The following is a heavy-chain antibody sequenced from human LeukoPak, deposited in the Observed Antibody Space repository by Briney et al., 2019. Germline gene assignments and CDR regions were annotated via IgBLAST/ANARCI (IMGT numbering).Heavy chain of an antibody. V-gene: IGHV4-34*01. CDR3: ARGSPTRYYYGSGSYPPFDY. CDR1: GGSFSGYY. Sequence: PSETLSLTCAVHGGSFSGYYWSWIRQPPGKGLEWIGEINHSGSTNYNPSLKSRVTISVDTSKNQFSLKLSSVTAADTAVYYCARGSPTRYYYGSGSYPPFDYWGQGTLVTVSS. CDR2: INHSGST. J-gene: IGHJ4*02. D-gene: IGHD3-10*01.